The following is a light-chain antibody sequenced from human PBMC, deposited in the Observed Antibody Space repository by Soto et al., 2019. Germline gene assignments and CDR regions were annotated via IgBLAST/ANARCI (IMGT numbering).Light chain of an antibody. J-gene: IGKJ3*01. V-gene: IGKV3-15*01. CDR3: QQYNNWPFT. CDR2: GAS. Sequence: EIVMTQSRATLSVSPGERATLSCRASQSVSSNLAWYQQKPGQAPRLLIYGASTRATGIPARFSGRGYGTECTLTISSLQSEDFAVYYCQQYNNWPFTLGPGTKVYS. CDR1: QSVSSN.